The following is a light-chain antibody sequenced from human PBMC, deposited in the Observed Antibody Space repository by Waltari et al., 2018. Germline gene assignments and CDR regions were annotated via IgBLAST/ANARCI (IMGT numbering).Light chain of an antibody. V-gene: IGLV3-21*04. CDR2: YDS. J-gene: IGLJ2*01. CDR1: NIGSKS. Sequence: SYVVTPSPSVSVAPGETARIPCGGDNIGSKSRHLYQQRPGQAPVLVISYDSARPSGIPERFSGSNSGNTATLTISWVEAEDEADYYCLVWHSTIDHQGVFGGGTKLTVL. CDR3: LVWHSTIDHQGV.